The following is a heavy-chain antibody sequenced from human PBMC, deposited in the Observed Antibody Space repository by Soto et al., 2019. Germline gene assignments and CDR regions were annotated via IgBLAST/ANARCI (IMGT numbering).Heavy chain of an antibody. Sequence: DVQLLESGGALVQPGESLRLSCAASGFSFSSYAMSWVRQAPGKGLEWVSGISGSGGSTYYADSVKGRFTISRDNSKNTLYLQMNSLRAEDTAVYYCAKGLGLRYLDYWGQGTLVTVSS. CDR2: ISGSGGST. V-gene: IGHV3-23*01. CDR1: GFSFSSYA. J-gene: IGHJ4*02. CDR3: AKGLGLRYLDY. D-gene: IGHD7-27*01.